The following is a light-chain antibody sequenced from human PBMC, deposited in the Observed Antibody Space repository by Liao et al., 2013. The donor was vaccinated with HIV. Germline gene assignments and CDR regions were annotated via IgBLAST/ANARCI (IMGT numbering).Light chain of an antibody. CDR3: QSADSSGTVV. CDR1: KLGDKY. J-gene: IGLJ2*01. V-gene: IGLV3-25*03. Sequence: SYELTQPRSVSVSPGQTASISCSGDKLGDKYVSWYQQKPGQSPALVIYQDTKRPSGIPERFSGSSSGTTVTLTISGVQAEDEADYYCQSADSSGTVVFGGGTKLTVL. CDR2: QDT.